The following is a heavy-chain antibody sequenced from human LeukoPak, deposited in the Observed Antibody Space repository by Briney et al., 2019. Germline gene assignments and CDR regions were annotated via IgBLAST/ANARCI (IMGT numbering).Heavy chain of an antibody. V-gene: IGHV4-31*03. CDR1: GGSISSGGYY. CDR2: IYYSGST. D-gene: IGHD3-22*01. CDR3: ARDPPYYDSSGRDDALDI. Sequence: SETLSLTCTVSGGSISSGGYYWSWIRQHPGKGLEWIGYIYYSGSTYYNPSLKSRVTISVDTSKNQFSLKLSSVTAADTAVYYCARDPPYYDSSGRDDALDIWGQGTMVTVSS. J-gene: IGHJ3*02.